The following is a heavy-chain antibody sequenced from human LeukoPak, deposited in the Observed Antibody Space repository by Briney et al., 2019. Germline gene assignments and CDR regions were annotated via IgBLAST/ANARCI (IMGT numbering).Heavy chain of an antibody. J-gene: IGHJ3*01. CDR3: ARDITGAPDAFDV. CDR2: IIPYSGDT. D-gene: IGHD1-20*01. V-gene: IGHV1-18*01. CDR1: GYTFTSHG. Sequence: ASVKVSRKASGYTFTSHGVTWVRQAPGQGLEWMGWIIPYSGDTYYAQNFQGRVTMTRDTSISTAYMELSGLRSDDTAIYFCARDITGAPDAFDVWGQGTIVTVSS.